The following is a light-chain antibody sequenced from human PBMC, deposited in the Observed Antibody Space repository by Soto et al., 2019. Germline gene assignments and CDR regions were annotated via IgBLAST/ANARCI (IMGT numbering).Light chain of an antibody. J-gene: IGKJ5*01. Sequence: DIQITQSPSSLSSSVVDRFTITCRASQNIRNYLNWYQQRPGKTPNLLVYAASNLQSGVPSRFSGSGSGTDYTLTISSLQPEDFATYYCQQSYRTPTFGQGTRLEIK. CDR2: AAS. CDR3: QQSYRTPT. CDR1: QNIRNY. V-gene: IGKV1-39*01.